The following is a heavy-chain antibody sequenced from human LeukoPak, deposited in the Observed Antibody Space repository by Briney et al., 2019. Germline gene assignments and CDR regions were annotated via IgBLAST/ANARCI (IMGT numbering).Heavy chain of an antibody. J-gene: IGHJ4*02. CDR2: MNPNSGNT. CDR1: GYTLTSYD. D-gene: IGHD6-19*01. V-gene: IGHV1-8*01. CDR3: ARRRVAGRGRFDY. Sequence: ASVKVSCKASGYTLTSYDINWVRQATGQGLEWMGWMNPNSGNTGYAQKFQGRVTMTRNTSISTAYMELSSLRSEDTAVYYCARRRVAGRGRFDYWGQGTLVTVSS.